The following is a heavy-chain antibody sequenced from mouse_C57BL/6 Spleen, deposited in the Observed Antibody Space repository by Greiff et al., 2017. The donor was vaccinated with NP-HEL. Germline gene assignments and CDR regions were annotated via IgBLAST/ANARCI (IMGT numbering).Heavy chain of an antibody. J-gene: IGHJ4*01. V-gene: IGHV1-7*01. D-gene: IGHD2-1*01. Sequence: QVHVKQSGAELAKPGASVKLSCKASGYTFTSYWMHWVKQRPGQGLEWIGYINPSSGYTKYNQKFKDKATLTADKSSSTAYMQLSSLTYEDSAVYYCARSGIYYGNGGYAMDYWGQGTSVTVSS. CDR3: ARSGIYYGNGGYAMDY. CDR1: GYTFTSYW. CDR2: INPSSGYT.